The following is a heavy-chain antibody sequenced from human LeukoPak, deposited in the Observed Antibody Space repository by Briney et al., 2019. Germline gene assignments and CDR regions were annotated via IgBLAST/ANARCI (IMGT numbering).Heavy chain of an antibody. CDR1: GYTFTSYD. Sequence: ASVRVSCKASGYTFTSYDINWVGQAPGQGVEGRGWVSPNSGNTGYAQKFQGRVTMTRNPSISTAYMELSSLRSEDTAVYYCARVPYVGSYYGRYYFDYWGQGTLVTVSS. J-gene: IGHJ4*02. CDR2: VSPNSGNT. V-gene: IGHV1-8*01. D-gene: IGHD1-26*01. CDR3: ARVPYVGSYYGRYYFDY.